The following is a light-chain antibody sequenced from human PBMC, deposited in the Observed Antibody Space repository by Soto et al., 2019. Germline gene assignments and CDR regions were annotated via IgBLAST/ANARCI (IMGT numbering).Light chain of an antibody. J-gene: IGKJ1*01. Sequence: VQMYISLSTVSAKVGDRVTITCRASQSISSWLAWYQQKPGKAPKLLSYKTSSLESGVPSRFSGSGSWTEFTLTIISLEPDGFAAYNSESSNIYSTFGQVTKA. CDR2: KTS. CDR1: QSISSW. V-gene: IGKV1-5*03. CDR3: ESSNIYST.